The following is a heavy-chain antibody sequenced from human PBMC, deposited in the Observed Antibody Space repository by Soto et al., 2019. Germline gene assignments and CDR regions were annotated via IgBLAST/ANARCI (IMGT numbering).Heavy chain of an antibody. J-gene: IGHJ6*02. D-gene: IGHD2-8*02. CDR3: AREAPYCTCVAGPKFYDMDV. V-gene: IGHV1-69*01. CDR1: GGTFGSYA. CDR2: IIPIRNST. Sequence: QVQLVQSGAEVKKPGSSVKVSCKASGGTFGSYAITWVRRAPGQGLEWLGGIIPIRNSTAYAQKFKARVVITADEITNTAYMELKSLRFDDTAVYYCAREAPYCTCVAGPKFYDMDVWGQGTPVTVAS.